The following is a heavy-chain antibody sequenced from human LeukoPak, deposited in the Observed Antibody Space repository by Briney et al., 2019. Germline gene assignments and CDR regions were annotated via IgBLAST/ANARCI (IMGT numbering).Heavy chain of an antibody. Sequence: GVSLRLSCVSSGFTIGTAWMSWVRQAPGKGLEWLGHIKSEGEGATTDYAAPAKGRFAIARDDTKNMIYLQMSSLKIDDTAIYYCIAHFPYFYGFDVWGKGTTVTVSS. CDR1: GFTIGTAW. J-gene: IGHJ6*04. V-gene: IGHV3-15*01. D-gene: IGHD3-3*02. CDR3: IAHFPYFYGFDV. CDR2: IKSEGEGATT.